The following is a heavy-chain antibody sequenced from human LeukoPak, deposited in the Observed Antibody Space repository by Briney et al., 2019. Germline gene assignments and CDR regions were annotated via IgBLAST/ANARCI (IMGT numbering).Heavy chain of an antibody. J-gene: IGHJ4*02. CDR3: AAGSLSSFDY. CDR1: GFTFGSHA. V-gene: IGHV3-23*01. CDR2: ISGSGGST. Sequence: PGGSLRLSCAASGFTFGSHAMSWVRQAPGKGLEWVSAISGSGGSTYYADSVKGRFTISRDNSKNTLYLQMNSLRAEDTAVYYCAAGSLSSFDYWGQGTLVTVSS.